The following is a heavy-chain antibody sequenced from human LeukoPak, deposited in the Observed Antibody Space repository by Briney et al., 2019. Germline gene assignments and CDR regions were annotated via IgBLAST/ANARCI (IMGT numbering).Heavy chain of an antibody. CDR3: PTAGTPPSYYDYVWGPLQDFPRIDY. CDR1: GFTFSNAW. D-gene: IGHD3-16*01. Sequence: GGSLRLSCAASGFTFSNAWMSWVRQAPGKGLEWVGRIKSKTDGGTTDYTAPVKGRFTISRDDSKNTLYLQMNSLKTEDTAVYYCPTAGTPPSYYDYVWGPLQDFPRIDYWGQGTLVTVSS. CDR2: IKSKTDGGTT. V-gene: IGHV3-15*01. J-gene: IGHJ4*02.